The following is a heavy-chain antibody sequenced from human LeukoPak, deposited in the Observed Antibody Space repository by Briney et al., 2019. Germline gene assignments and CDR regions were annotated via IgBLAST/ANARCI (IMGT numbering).Heavy chain of an antibody. V-gene: IGHV3-48*01. CDR3: AKPITITGATDGFDI. CDR1: GFTFSSYS. D-gene: IGHD5-12*01. Sequence: PGGSLRLSCAASGFTFSSYSMNWVRQAPGKGLEWVSYISSSSSTIYYADSVKGRFTISRDNAKNSLYLQMNSLRAEDTAVYYCAKPITITGATDGFDIWGQGAKVTVSS. CDR2: ISSSSSTI. J-gene: IGHJ3*02.